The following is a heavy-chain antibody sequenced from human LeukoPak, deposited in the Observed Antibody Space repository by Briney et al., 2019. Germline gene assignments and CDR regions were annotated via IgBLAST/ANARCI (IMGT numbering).Heavy chain of an antibody. Sequence: GSSVKVSCKASGDIFNSYSISWVRQAPGQGLEWMGGIIPMFGSANYAQTFQDRVTITTDQSTSTACMELSSLSSEDTAVYYCARVGRSRGSLPNSYYYMDVWGTGTTVTVSS. CDR1: GDIFNSYS. J-gene: IGHJ6*03. CDR2: IIPMFGSA. D-gene: IGHD1-26*01. V-gene: IGHV1-69*05. CDR3: ARVGRSRGSLPNSYYYMDV.